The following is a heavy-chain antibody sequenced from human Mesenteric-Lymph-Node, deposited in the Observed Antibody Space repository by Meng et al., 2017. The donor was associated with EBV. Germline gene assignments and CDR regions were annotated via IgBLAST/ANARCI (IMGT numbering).Heavy chain of an antibody. CDR1: GGSFSGYY. D-gene: IGHD3-22*01. Sequence: QVPLQQWGAGLFEPSETLSLTCVVYGGSFSGYYWSWIRQPPGKGLEWVGEINYFGSTNYNPSLESRVTISVDTSKNQFSLKLSSVTAADTAVYYCARGGYYYDSSGQLDYWGQGTLVTVSS. V-gene: IGHV4-34*01. J-gene: IGHJ4*02. CDR2: INYFGST. CDR3: ARGGYYYDSSGQLDY.